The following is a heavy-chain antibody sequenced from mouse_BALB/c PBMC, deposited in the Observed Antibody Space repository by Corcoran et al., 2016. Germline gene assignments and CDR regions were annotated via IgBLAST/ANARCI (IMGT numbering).Heavy chain of an antibody. V-gene: IGHV9-3-1*01. J-gene: IGHJ3*01. CDR3: ARDPAWFAY. CDR1: GYTFTNYG. Sequence: QIHLVQSGPELKKPGETVKISCKASGYTFTNYGMNWVKQAPGKGLKWMGWINTYTGEPTYADDFKGRFAFSLETSASTAYLQINNLKNEDTATYFCARDPAWFAYWGQGTLVTVSA. CDR2: INTYTGEP.